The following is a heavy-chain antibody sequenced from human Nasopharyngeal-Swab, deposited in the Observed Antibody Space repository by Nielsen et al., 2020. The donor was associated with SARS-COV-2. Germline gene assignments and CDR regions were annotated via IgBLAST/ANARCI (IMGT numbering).Heavy chain of an antibody. Sequence: GESLKISCAASGFTFSSYWMSWVRQAPGKGLEWVANIEQDGSEKYYVDSVKGRFTISRDNAKNSLYLQMNSLRAEDTALYYCAKAAGSGWYFFDYWGQGTLVTVSS. V-gene: IGHV3-7*03. J-gene: IGHJ4*02. D-gene: IGHD6-19*01. CDR1: GFTFSSYW. CDR3: AKAAGSGWYFFDY. CDR2: IEQDGSEK.